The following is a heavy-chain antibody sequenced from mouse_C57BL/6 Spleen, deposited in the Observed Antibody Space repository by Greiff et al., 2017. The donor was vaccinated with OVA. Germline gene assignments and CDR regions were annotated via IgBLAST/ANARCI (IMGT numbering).Heavy chain of an antibody. J-gene: IGHJ1*03. CDR3: TRSGVTPGCFDV. D-gene: IGHD2-2*01. CDR1: GYTFTDYE. V-gene: IGHV1-15*01. Sequence: QVHVKQSGAELVRPGASVTLSCKASGYTFTDYEMHWVKQTPVHGLEWIGAIDPETGGTAYNQKFKGKAILTADKSSSTAYMELRSLTSEDSAVYYCTRSGVTPGCFDVWGTGTTVTVSS. CDR2: IDPETGGT.